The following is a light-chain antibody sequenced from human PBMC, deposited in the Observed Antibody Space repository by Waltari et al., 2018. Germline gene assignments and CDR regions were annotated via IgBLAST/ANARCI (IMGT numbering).Light chain of an antibody. CDR1: QSVSRSR. V-gene: IGKV3-20*01. Sequence: ELPQPPATRSSSPGERATLSCRASQSVSRSRVAWYLHKPGQAPRLLIYGASGRATGIPDRFSGSGSGTDFSLTISRVEPEDFAVYYCQQYGSSVMYTFGQGTKLEIK. CDR2: GAS. CDR3: QQYGSSVMYT. J-gene: IGKJ2*01.